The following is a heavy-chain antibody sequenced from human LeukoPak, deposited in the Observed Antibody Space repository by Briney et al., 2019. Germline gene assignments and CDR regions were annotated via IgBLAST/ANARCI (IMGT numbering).Heavy chain of an antibody. D-gene: IGHD6-6*01. J-gene: IGHJ5*02. V-gene: IGHV4-34*01. CDR3: ATGGIAARLLT. CDR2: INHSGST. Sequence: SETLSLTCAVYGGSFSGYYWSWIRQPPGKGLEWIGEINHSGSTNYNPSLKSRVTISVDTSKNQFSLKLSSVTAADTAVYYCATGGIAARLLTWGQGTLVTVSS. CDR1: GGSFSGYY.